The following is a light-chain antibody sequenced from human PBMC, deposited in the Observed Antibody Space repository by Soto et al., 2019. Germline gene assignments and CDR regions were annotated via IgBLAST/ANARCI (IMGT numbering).Light chain of an antibody. V-gene: IGLV2-8*01. J-gene: IGLJ1*01. CDR1: SSDAGGYNY. Sequence: QSVLTQPPSASGSPGQSVTISCTGTSSDAGGYNYVSWYQQHPGRAPKLMIYEVNMRPSGVPDRFSGSKSGNTASLTVSGLQAEDEADYYCSSYAGSNNYVFGTGTKVTVL. CDR2: EVN. CDR3: SSYAGSNNYV.